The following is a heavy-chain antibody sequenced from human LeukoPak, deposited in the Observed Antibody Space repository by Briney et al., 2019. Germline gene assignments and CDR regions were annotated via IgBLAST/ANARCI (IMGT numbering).Heavy chain of an antibody. CDR3: ARDQGYDILTGLSDY. J-gene: IGHJ4*02. CDR1: RFTFRTYA. Sequence: GRSLRLSCEASRFTFRTYAMHWVRQAPGKGLEWVAVISYDGSDKYYADSVKGRFTISRDNSKNTLYLQMNSLRAEDKAVYYCARDQGYDILTGLSDYWGQGTLVTVSS. CDR2: ISYDGSDK. V-gene: IGHV3-30*04. D-gene: IGHD3-9*01.